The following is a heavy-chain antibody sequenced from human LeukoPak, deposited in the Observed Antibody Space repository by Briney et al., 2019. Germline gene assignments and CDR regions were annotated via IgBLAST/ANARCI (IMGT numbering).Heavy chain of an antibody. CDR2: ISGSGGST. CDR1: GFTFSSYW. Sequence: GGSLRLSCVASGFTFSSYWMHWVRQAPGKGLEWVSAISGSGGSTYYADSAKGRFTISRDNSKNTLYLQMDSLRAEDTAVYYCAKDSRSGWYGVGDYWGQGTLVTVSS. D-gene: IGHD6-19*01. V-gene: IGHV3-23*01. J-gene: IGHJ4*02. CDR3: AKDSRSGWYGVGDY.